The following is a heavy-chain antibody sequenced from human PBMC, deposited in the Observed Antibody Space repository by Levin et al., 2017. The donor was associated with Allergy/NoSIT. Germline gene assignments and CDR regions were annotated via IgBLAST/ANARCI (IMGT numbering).Heavy chain of an antibody. CDR1: GDSVSSGDYY. CDR3: ARGAGMDRNNWKNWFDP. D-gene: IGHD1-1*01. Sequence: SETLSLTCTVSGDSVSSGDYYWSWIRQPPGKGLEWIGYIYYSGRTTYSPSLKSRLTISVDTSTNQFSLRLSSVTAADTAVYYCARGAGMDRNNWKNWFDPWGPGTLVTVSS. V-gene: IGHV4-61*08. J-gene: IGHJ5*02. CDR2: IYYSGRT.